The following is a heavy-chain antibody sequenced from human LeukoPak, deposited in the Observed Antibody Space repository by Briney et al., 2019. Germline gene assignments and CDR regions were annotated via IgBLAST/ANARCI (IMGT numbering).Heavy chain of an antibody. Sequence: GASVKVSCKASGYTFTSYYMHWVRQAPGQGLEWMGIINPSGGSTSYAQKLQGRVTMTTDTSTSTAYMELRSLRSDDTAVYYCACLRYYYYMDVWGKGTTVTVSS. CDR1: GYTFTSYY. D-gene: IGHD3-16*01. V-gene: IGHV1-46*01. CDR3: ACLRYYYYMDV. CDR2: INPSGGST. J-gene: IGHJ6*03.